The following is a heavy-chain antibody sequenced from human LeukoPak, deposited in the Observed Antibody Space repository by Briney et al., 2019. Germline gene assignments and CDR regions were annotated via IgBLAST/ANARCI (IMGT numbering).Heavy chain of an antibody. D-gene: IGHD5-12*01. J-gene: IGHJ5*02. CDR2: ISSSSSYI. CDR3: ARDHRYSTISWFDP. V-gene: IGHV3-21*01. CDR1: GFTFSRYS. Sequence: GGSLRLSCAASGFTFSRYSMNWVRQAPGKGLEWVSSISSSSSYIYYADSVKGRFTISRDNAKNSLYLQLNSLRAEDTAVYYCARDHRYSTISWFDPWGQGTLVTVSS.